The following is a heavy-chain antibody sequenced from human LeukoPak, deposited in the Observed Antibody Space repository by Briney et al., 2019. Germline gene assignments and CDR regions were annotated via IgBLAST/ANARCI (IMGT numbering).Heavy chain of an antibody. CDR3: TRAPSEIGGYYPEYFRH. V-gene: IGHV3-74*01. Sequence: GGSLRLSCAASGFTFRMYWMHWVRQAPGKGLVWFSRIKSDGSTNYADSVKGRVTISRDNAKYTVSLQMNSLRPEDTGVYYCTRAPSEIGGYYPEYFRHWGQGTLVTVSS. D-gene: IGHD3-22*01. J-gene: IGHJ1*01. CDR1: GFTFRMYW. CDR2: IKSDGST.